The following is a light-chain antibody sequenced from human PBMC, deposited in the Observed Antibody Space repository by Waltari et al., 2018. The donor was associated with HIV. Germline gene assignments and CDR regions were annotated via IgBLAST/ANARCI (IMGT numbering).Light chain of an antibody. CDR1: SSDVGSYNL. CDR3: CSYTGSSTRRPYV. V-gene: IGLV2-23*01. J-gene: IGLJ1*01. Sequence: QSALTQPASVSGSPGQSITISCTGTSSDVGSYNLVSWYQQHPGKAPKVMIYEGSKRPSGVSNRFSGSKSGNTASLTISGLQAEDEAYYYCCSYTGSSTRRPYVFGTGTKVTVL. CDR2: EGS.